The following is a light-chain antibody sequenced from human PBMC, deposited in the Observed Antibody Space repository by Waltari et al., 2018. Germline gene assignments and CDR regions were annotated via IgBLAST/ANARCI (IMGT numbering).Light chain of an antibody. CDR3: CAHAGGGTHYA. J-gene: IGLJ1*01. CDR2: EGT. CDR1: SSDVGSSNR. Sequence: QSALTQPASVSGSPGQSITISCTGTSSDVGSSNRVSWYQQHPGKGPKILIYEGTQRLVGVYDRFSGSKSGNTASLTLSGLQPEDEADYYCCAHAGGGTHYAFGTGTKVTVL. V-gene: IGLV2-23*01.